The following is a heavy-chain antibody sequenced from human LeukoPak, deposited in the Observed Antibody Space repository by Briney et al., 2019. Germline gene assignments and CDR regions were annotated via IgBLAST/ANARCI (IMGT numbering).Heavy chain of an antibody. CDR2: ISYDGSNK. CDR1: GFTFSSYA. V-gene: IGHV3-30-3*01. CDR3: ARDLPSSGYYTALDY. Sequence: PGRSLRLSCAASGFTFSSYAMHWVRQAPGKGLEWVAVISYDGSNKYYADSVKGRFTISRGNSKNTLYLQMNSLRAEDTAVYYCARDLPSSGYYTALDYWGQGTLVTVSS. J-gene: IGHJ4*02. D-gene: IGHD3-22*01.